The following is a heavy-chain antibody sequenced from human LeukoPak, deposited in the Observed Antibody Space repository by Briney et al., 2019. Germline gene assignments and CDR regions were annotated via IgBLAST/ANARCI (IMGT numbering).Heavy chain of an antibody. CDR3: AKEVARRAFDP. J-gene: IGHJ5*02. Sequence: PGGSLRLSCAASGFTFSSYAMHWVRQAPGKGLEWVSGISWNSGSIGYADSVKGRFTISRDNAKNSLYLQMNSLRAEDTALYYCAKEVARRAFDPWGQGTLVTVSS. V-gene: IGHV3-9*01. CDR2: ISWNSGSI. CDR1: GFTFSSYA.